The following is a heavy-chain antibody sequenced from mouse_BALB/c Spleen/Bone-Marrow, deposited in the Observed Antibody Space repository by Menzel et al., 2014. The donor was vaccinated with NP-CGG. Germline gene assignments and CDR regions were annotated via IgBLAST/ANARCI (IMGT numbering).Heavy chain of an antibody. J-gene: IGHJ4*01. CDR2: IYPVNVHA. V-gene: IGHV1S56*01. D-gene: IGHD2-3*01. CDR1: GYTFTNYY. CDR3: ARWLLPYYAMDY. Sequence: VQVVESGPELVKPGASVRISCKASGYTFTNYYIHWVKQRPGQGLEWIGWIYPVNVHANFNEKFRGKATLTADKSSSTAYMQLSSLTSEDSAVYFCARWLLPYYAMDYWGQGTSVTVSS.